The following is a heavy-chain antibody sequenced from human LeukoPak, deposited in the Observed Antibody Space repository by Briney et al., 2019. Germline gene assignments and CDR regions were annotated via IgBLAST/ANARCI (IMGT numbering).Heavy chain of an antibody. CDR1: GFTVSSNY. CDR3: ARAPGSGI. Sequence: GESLRLSCVASGFTVSSNYMNWVRQAPGKGLEWLSVIYSGGSTYYADSVKGRFTISRDTSKNTVYLQMNSLRDEDTAVYYYARAPGSGIWGQGTMVTVSS. D-gene: IGHD1-26*01. CDR2: IYSGGST. J-gene: IGHJ3*02. V-gene: IGHV3-66*02.